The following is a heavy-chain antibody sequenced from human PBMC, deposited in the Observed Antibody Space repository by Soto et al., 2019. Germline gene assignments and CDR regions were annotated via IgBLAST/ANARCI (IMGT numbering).Heavy chain of an antibody. J-gene: IGHJ4*02. CDR1: GFTFSSYE. D-gene: IGHD3-3*01. CDR2: ISSGGTTV. Sequence: GGSLRLACAASGFTFSSYEMNWVRQAPGKGLEWVSYISSGGTTVYYADSVKGRFTISRDNAKNSLYLQMNSLRAEDTAIYYCARALDFWSGYLPDWGQGTLVTVSS. CDR3: ARALDFWSGYLPD. V-gene: IGHV3-48*03.